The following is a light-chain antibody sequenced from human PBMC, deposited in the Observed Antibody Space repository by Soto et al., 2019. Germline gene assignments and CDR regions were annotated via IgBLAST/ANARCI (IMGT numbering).Light chain of an antibody. Sequence: SYELTQPPSVSVAPGQTARITCGGNNIESKSVHWYQQRPRQAPVLVIYVDSDRPSGIPDRFSASTSGNTAALTISRVEAGDEDDYYCQVWDTISGHYVFGAGTKLTVL. CDR2: VDS. CDR1: NIESKS. V-gene: IGLV3-21*02. J-gene: IGLJ1*01. CDR3: QVWDTISGHYV.